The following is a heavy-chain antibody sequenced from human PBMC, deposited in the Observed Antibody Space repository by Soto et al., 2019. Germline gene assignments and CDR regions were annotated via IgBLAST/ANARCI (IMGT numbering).Heavy chain of an antibody. J-gene: IGHJ5*02. D-gene: IGHD6-25*01. Sequence: SLTCAISGDSVSSNSAAWNWTRQSPSRGLEWLGRTYYRSKWYNDYAVSVKSRITINPDTSKNQFSLQLNSVTPEDTAVYYCAASPAGNWFDPWGQGTLVTVSS. CDR2: TYYRSKWYN. V-gene: IGHV6-1*01. CDR3: AASPAGNWFDP. CDR1: GDSVSSNSAA.